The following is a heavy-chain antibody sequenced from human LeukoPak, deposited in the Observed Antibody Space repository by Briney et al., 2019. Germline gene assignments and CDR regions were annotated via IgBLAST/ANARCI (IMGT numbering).Heavy chain of an antibody. CDR1: GDSISSSSYY. CDR3: ARHSSSWYHFDY. Sequence: SETLSLTCTVSGDSISSSSYYWGWIRQPPGKGLEWIGSVYYSGTTYYNPSLKSRVTISVVTSKNQFSLNLSSVAAADTAVYYCARHSSSWYHFDYWGQGTLVTVSS. J-gene: IGHJ4*02. V-gene: IGHV4-39*01. D-gene: IGHD6-13*01. CDR2: VYYSGTT.